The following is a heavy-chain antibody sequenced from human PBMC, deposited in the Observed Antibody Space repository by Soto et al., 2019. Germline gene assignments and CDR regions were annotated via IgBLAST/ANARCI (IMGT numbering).Heavy chain of an antibody. V-gene: IGHV4-59*01. CDR2: ISDIGST. D-gene: IGHD3-10*01. Sequence: SETLSLTCTVSGGSITSYYWTWIRQPPGQGLEWIGYISDIGSTSYNPSLTSRVTMLVDTSKKQFSLKLSSVTEADSAVYFCARSIPHSPGGGMDVWGQGATVTVSS. J-gene: IGHJ6*02. CDR1: GGSITSYY. CDR3: ARSIPHSPGGGMDV.